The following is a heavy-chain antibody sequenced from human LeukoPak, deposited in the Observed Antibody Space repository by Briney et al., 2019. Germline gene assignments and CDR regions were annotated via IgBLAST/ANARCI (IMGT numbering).Heavy chain of an antibody. CDR3: AKDLRYYTSGSGALHY. Sequence: PGGSLRLSCAASGFTFSSYSMNWVRQAPGKGLEWVSFISGNAARRHYADSVKGRFTISRDNSKNTLFLQMNSLRVEDTAVYYCAKDLRYYTSGSGALHYWGQGILVTVSS. CDR2: ISGNAARR. J-gene: IGHJ4*02. V-gene: IGHV3-23*01. D-gene: IGHD3-10*01. CDR1: GFTFSSYS.